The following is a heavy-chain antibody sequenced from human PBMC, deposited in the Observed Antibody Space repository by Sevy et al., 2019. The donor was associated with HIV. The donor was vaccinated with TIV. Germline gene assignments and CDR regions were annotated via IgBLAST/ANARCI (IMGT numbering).Heavy chain of an antibody. V-gene: IGHV3-21*01. CDR2: INAISSNI. D-gene: IGHD2-15*01. J-gene: IGHJ4*02. CDR1: GFTFSSYA. CDR3: ARDLFSGGNAVYGY. Sequence: GGSLRLSCAASGFTFSSYAMNWVRQAPGKGLEWVSSINAISSNIYYADSVKDRFTIPRDNAENSLYLQMNSVRAEDTAVYYCARDLFSGGNAVYGYWGQGTLVTVSS.